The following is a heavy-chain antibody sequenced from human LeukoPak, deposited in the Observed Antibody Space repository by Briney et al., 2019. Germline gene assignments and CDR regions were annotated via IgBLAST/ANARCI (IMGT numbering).Heavy chain of an antibody. J-gene: IGHJ4*02. D-gene: IGHD3-22*01. V-gene: IGHV1-2*02. Sequence: ASVKVSCEASGYTLSDYYIYWVRQAPGQGLEWLGWLNPHSGGTNYAQKFQGRVTMTRDTSISTAYMELSRLRSDDTAVYYCARAVGYYDSSGYLDYWGQGTLVTVSS. CDR2: LNPHSGGT. CDR3: ARAVGYYDSSGYLDY. CDR1: GYTLSDYY.